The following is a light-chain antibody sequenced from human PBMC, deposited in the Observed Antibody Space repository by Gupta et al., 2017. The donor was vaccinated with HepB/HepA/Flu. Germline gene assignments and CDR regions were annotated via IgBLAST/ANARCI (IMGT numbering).Light chain of an antibody. CDR2: CNS. Sequence: QSVLTQPPSVSGAPGQLVTISCTGSTSNIGAPHDVHWYQQLPGTAPKLLIYCNSNRRSGVPDRFSASKSSTSASLAITGLQAEDEADYYCLSYDSRLSVDVFGPGTKVTVL. J-gene: IGLJ1*01. V-gene: IGLV1-40*01. CDR3: LSYDSRLSVDV. CDR1: TSNIGAPHD.